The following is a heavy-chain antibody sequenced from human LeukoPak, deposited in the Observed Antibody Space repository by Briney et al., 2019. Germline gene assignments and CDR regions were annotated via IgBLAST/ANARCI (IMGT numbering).Heavy chain of an antibody. J-gene: IGHJ4*02. CDR2: ISGSGGST. Sequence: GGSLRLSCAASGFTFSSYAMSWVRQAPETGLEWVSAISGSGGSTYYADSVKGRFTISRDNSKHTLYLQMNSLRAEDTAVYYCAKDGYDILTGYYTSYFDYWGQGTLVTVSS. V-gene: IGHV3-23*01. D-gene: IGHD3-9*01. CDR3: AKDGYDILTGYYTSYFDY. CDR1: GFTFSSYA.